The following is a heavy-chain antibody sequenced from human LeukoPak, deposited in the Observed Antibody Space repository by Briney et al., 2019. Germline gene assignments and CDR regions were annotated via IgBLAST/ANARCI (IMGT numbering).Heavy chain of an antibody. J-gene: IGHJ5*02. CDR2: INHSGST. Sequence: PSETLSLTCAVYGGSFSGYYWSWIRQPPGKGLEWIGEINHSGSTNYNPSLKSRVTISVDTSKNQFSLKLSSVTAADTAVYYCAKTVSLCTSTTCSKSGDWFDPWGQGTLVTVSS. CDR1: GGSFSGYY. V-gene: IGHV4-34*01. D-gene: IGHD2-2*01. CDR3: AKTVSLCTSTTCSKSGDWFDP.